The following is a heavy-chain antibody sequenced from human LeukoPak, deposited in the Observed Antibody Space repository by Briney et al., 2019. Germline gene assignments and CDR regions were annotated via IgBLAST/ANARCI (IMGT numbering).Heavy chain of an antibody. Sequence: GESLKISCKASGYSLTNYWIGWVRQMPGKGLEWMGIIYPGDSDTRYSPSFQGQVTISADKSISTAYLQWSSLKASDTAMYYCARYSSSWYADYWGQGTLVTVSS. CDR3: ARYSSSWYADY. J-gene: IGHJ4*02. D-gene: IGHD6-13*01. CDR2: IYPGDSDT. CDR1: GYSLTNYW. V-gene: IGHV5-51*01.